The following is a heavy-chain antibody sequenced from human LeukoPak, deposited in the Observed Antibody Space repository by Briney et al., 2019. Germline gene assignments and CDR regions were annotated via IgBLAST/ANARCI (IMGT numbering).Heavy chain of an antibody. V-gene: IGHV1-46*01. D-gene: IGHD4-17*01. J-gene: IGHJ4*02. CDR1: GYIFTSYY. Sequence: ASVKVSCKTSGYIFTSYYMHWVRQAPGQGLEWMGIINPSGGSTSYAQKFQGRVTMTRDMSTSTVYMELSSLKFEDTAVYYCARGDYGDYVSPLDYWGQGTLVTVSS. CDR3: ARGDYGDYVSPLDY. CDR2: INPSGGST.